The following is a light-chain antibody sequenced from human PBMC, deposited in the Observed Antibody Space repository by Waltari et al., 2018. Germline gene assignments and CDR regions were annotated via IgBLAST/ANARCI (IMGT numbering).Light chain of an antibody. CDR2: RNN. CDR3: AAWDDSLSGPV. Sequence: QSVLTQPPSASGPPGQRATISCSGSSSNIGRNYVYWYQQLPGTAPKLLIYRNNQRPSGVPDRFSGSKSGPSASLAISGLRSEDEADYYCAAWDDSLSGPVFGGGTKLTVL. V-gene: IGLV1-47*01. CDR1: SSNIGRNY. J-gene: IGLJ3*02.